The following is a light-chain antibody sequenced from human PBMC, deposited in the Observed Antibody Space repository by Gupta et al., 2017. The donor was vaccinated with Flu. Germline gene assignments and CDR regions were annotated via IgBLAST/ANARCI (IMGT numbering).Light chain of an antibody. J-gene: IGLJ1*01. Sequence: SIAVGTVNRVSRHQQTPGTTPKLMIYEGSYRPSGVPARFFGSKSGNTASLTISGLQGEDEADYYCSSYTSSSAYVFGTGTKVTVL. CDR1: SIAVGTVNR. CDR3: SSYTSSSAYV. CDR2: EGS. V-gene: IGLV2-18*02.